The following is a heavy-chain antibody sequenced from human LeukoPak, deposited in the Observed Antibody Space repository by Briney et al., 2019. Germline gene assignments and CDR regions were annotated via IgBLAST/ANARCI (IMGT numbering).Heavy chain of an antibody. D-gene: IGHD2-2*01. CDR1: GFTFTTYA. J-gene: IGHJ6*02. V-gene: IGHV3-23*01. Sequence: GGSLRLSCAASGFTFTTYAMSWVRQAPGKGLEWVSGISGSGGSTYYADSVKGRFTTSRDYSKNTLYLQMNSLRAEDTAVYYCAKDAGVDIVVAPAHGMDVWGQGTTVTVSS. CDR3: AKDAGVDIVVAPAHGMDV. CDR2: ISGSGGST.